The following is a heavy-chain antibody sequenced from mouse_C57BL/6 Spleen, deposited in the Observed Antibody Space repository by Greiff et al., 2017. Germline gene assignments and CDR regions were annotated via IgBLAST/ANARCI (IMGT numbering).Heavy chain of an antibody. CDR1: GYTFTSYW. J-gene: IGHJ1*03. D-gene: IGHD2-4*01. CDR3: ARPYEDYDGGYFDV. V-gene: IGHV1-55*01. CDR2: IYPGSGST. Sequence: QVQLQQPGAELVKPGASVKMSCKASGYTFTSYWITWVKQRPGQGLEWIGDIYPGSGSTNYNEKFKSKATLTVATSSSTAYMQLSSLTSEDSAVDYWARPYEDYDGGYFDVWGTGTTGTVSS.